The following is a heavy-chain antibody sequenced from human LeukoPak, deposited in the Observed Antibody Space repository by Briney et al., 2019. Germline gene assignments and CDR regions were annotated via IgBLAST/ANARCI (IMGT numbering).Heavy chain of an antibody. D-gene: IGHD1-7*01. CDR1: GFTFSSYA. J-gene: IGHJ4*02. CDR2: ISGSGGNT. Sequence: GGSLRLSCAASGFTFSSYAMSWVRQAPGKGLEWVSGISGSGGNTYYADSVKGRFTISRDNGKKSLFLEINSLRAEDAAICYCARVMGNYASDYWGQGALVAVSS. V-gene: IGHV3-23*01. CDR3: ARVMGNYASDY.